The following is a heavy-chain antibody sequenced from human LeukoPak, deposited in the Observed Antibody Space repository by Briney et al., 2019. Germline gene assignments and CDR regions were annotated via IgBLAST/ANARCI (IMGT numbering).Heavy chain of an antibody. Sequence: SQTLSLTCTVSGGSIISGSYYWSWIRQPPGKGLEWMRRIYTSGSTNYNPSLKSRVTISVDTSKNQFSLKLSSVTAADTAVYYCASDYYDSSGFNWFDPWGQGTLVTVSS. CDR3: ASDYYDSSGFNWFDP. J-gene: IGHJ5*02. CDR1: GGSIISGSYY. CDR2: IYTSGST. D-gene: IGHD3-22*01. V-gene: IGHV4-61*02.